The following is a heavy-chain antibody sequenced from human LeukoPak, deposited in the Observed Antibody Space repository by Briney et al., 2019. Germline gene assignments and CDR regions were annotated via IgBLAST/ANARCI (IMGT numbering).Heavy chain of an antibody. CDR3: ARENDFWSGYPDY. Sequence: SETLSLTCTVSGGSISSYYWSWIRQPPGKGLEWIGYIYYSGSTNYNPSLKSRVTISVDTSKNQFSLKLSSVTAADTAVYYCARENDFWSGYPDYWGQGTLVTVSS. J-gene: IGHJ4*02. CDR1: GGSISSYY. V-gene: IGHV4-59*12. D-gene: IGHD3-3*01. CDR2: IYYSGST.